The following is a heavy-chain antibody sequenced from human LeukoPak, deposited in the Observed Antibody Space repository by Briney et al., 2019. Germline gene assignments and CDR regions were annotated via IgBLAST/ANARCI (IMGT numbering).Heavy chain of an antibody. D-gene: IGHD5-24*01. CDR2: IKEDGSEK. CDR1: GFTFSSYW. J-gene: IGHJ4*02. CDR3: AKYRLVWLPAPVFDY. Sequence: GGSLRLSCAASGFTFSSYWLTWVRQAPGKGLEGVANIKEDGSEKYYVDSVKGRFTISRDNAKNSLSLHMNSLRAEDTAVYYCAKYRLVWLPAPVFDYWGQGTLVTVSS. V-gene: IGHV3-7*01.